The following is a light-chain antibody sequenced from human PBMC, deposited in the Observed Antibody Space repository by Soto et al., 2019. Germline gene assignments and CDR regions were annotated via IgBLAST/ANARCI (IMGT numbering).Light chain of an antibody. CDR2: GAS. CDR3: QHHNSYSQT. J-gene: IGKJ1*01. V-gene: IGKV1-5*01. Sequence: DIQLTQSPPTLSASVGDRVTITCRASQSIRYYLAWYQQMPGKAPKLLIYGASSLQSGVPSRFSGSGSGTEFTLTISRLQPDDFATYFCQHHNSYSQTFGQGT. CDR1: QSIRYY.